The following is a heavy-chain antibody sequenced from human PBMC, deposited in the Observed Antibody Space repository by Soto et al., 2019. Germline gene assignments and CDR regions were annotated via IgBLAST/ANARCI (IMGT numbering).Heavy chain of an antibody. V-gene: IGHV3-23*01. D-gene: IGHD2-2*01. CDR3: ATSLIHHCISTTCYGDN. Sequence: GGSLRLSCAASGFTFSTYGMSWVRQAPGKGLEWVSGISGSGERTFYADSVKGRFTISRDNSKNTLYLQMSSLRAEDTAVYYCATSLIHHCISTTCYGDNWGQGTLVTVSS. CDR2: ISGSGERT. CDR1: GFTFSTYG. J-gene: IGHJ4*02.